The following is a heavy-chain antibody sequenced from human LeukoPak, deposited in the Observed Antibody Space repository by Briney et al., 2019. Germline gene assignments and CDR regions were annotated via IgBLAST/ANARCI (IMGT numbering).Heavy chain of an antibody. V-gene: IGHV3-7*03. CDR1: GFTFSSYW. D-gene: IGHD3-16*02. Sequence: GGSLRLSCAASGFTFSSYWMSWVRQAPGKGLEWVANIKQDGSEKYYVDSVKGRFTISRDNAKNSLYLQMNSLRAEDTAVYYCAKARRSSYTGGFDYWGQGTLVTVSS. J-gene: IGHJ4*02. CDR3: AKARRSSYTGGFDY. CDR2: IKQDGSEK.